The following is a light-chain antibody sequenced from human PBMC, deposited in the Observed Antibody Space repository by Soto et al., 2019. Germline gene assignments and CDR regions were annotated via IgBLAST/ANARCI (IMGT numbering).Light chain of an antibody. CDR1: SSNIGAGYD. V-gene: IGLV1-40*01. CDR2: GNS. CDR3: QSYDSSLSVV. Sequence: QSALTQPPSVSGAPGQRVTISCTGSSSNIGAGYDVHWYQQLPGTAPKLLIYGNSNRPSGVPDRFSGSKSGTSASLAITGLQAEDEADYYCQSYDSSLSVVFGGGTQLNVL. J-gene: IGLJ2*01.